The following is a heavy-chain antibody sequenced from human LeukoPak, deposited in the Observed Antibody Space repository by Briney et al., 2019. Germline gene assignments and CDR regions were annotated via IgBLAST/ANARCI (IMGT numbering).Heavy chain of an antibody. V-gene: IGHV3-7*01. CDR2: IKQVGSEK. D-gene: IGHD3-10*01. Sequence: PGKELECMANIKQVGSEKYYVDSVKGRFTISRDNAKNSLYLQMNSLIAEDTAWYYCARSITMVFFFASRRRHTRSVSAFLLNRSSDL. CDR3: ARSITMVFFFASRRRHTRSVSAFLLNRSSDL. J-gene: IGHJ2*01.